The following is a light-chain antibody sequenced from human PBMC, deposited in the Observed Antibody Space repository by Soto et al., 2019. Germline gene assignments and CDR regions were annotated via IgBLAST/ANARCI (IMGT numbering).Light chain of an antibody. J-gene: IGLJ1*01. V-gene: IGLV1-44*01. CDR3: AAWDDRMDVYV. CDR2: STS. CDR1: SSNIGSNT. Sequence: QSVLVQPPSASGAPGQVVAISCSGSSSNIGSNTVTWYQQLPGTAPKLLIYSTSQRSSGVPGRFSCSKSGASASLSISGLQSEDEADYYCAAWDDRMDVYVFGTGTKVTAL.